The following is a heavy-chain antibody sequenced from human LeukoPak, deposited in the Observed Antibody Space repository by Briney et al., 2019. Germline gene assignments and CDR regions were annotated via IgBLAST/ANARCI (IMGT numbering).Heavy chain of an antibody. CDR1: GGTFSSYA. Sequence: VASVKVSCKASGGTFSSYAISWVRQAPGQGLEWMGGIIPIFHTADYAQKFQGRVTITADESTSTVYMELSRLRSEDTAMYYCARTYYYDSSGYPVQVSDAFDIWGQGTMVTVSS. CDR3: ARTYYYDSSGYPVQVSDAFDI. J-gene: IGHJ3*02. V-gene: IGHV1-69*13. CDR2: IIPIFHTA. D-gene: IGHD3-22*01.